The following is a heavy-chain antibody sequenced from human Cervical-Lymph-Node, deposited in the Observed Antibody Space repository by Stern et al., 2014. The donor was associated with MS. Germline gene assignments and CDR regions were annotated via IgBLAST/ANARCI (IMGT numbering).Heavy chain of an antibody. J-gene: IGHJ6*02. CDR2: ISWNSGSI. V-gene: IGHV3-9*01. Sequence: EVQLVESGGGLVQPGRSLRLSCAASGFTFDDYAMHWVRQAPGKGLEWVSGISWNSGSIGYADSVKGRFTISRDNAKNSLYLQMNSLRAEDTALYYCAKDLGRSTSRYGMDVWGQGTTVTVSS. D-gene: IGHD2-2*01. CDR1: GFTFDDYA. CDR3: AKDLGRSTSRYGMDV.